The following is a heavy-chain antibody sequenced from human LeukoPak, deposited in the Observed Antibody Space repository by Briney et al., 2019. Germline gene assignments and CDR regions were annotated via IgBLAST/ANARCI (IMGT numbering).Heavy chain of an antibody. CDR3: ARSRVQWLGQYYFDY. D-gene: IGHD6-19*01. Sequence: SETLSLTCTVSGGSISSSSYYWGWIRQPPGKGLEWIGSIYYSGSTYYNPSLKSRVTISVDTSKNQFSLKLSSVTAADTAVYYCARSRVQWLGQYYFDYWGQGTLVTVSS. CDR1: GGSISSSSYY. CDR2: IYYSGST. J-gene: IGHJ4*02. V-gene: IGHV4-39*07.